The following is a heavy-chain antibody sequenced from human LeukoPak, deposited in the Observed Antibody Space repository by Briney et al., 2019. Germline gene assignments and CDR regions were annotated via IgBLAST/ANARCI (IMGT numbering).Heavy chain of an antibody. CDR1: GYTFTGYY. D-gene: IGHD4-11*01. CDR3: ARADTVTTSPFDY. Sequence: ASVKVSCKASGYTFTGYYMHWVRHAPGQGLEWMGRINPNSGGTNSAQKFQGRVTMTRDTSISTAYMELSRLRSDDTAVYYCARADTVTTSPFDYWGQGTLVTVSS. V-gene: IGHV1-2*06. J-gene: IGHJ4*02. CDR2: INPNSGGT.